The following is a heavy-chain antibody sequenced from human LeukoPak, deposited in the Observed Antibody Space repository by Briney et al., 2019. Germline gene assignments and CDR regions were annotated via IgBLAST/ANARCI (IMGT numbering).Heavy chain of an antibody. D-gene: IGHD2-2*01. J-gene: IGHJ4*02. CDR2: IKQDGSEK. Sequence: AGGCLRLSCAASGFTFSSYWMSWVRQAPGKGLEWVANIKQDGSEKYYVDSVKGRFTISRDNAKNSLYLQMNSLRAEDTAVYYCARVLGSRYCSSTSCSLRALDYWGQGTLVTVSS. CDR3: ARVLGSRYCSSTSCSLRALDY. V-gene: IGHV3-7*03. CDR1: GFTFSSYW.